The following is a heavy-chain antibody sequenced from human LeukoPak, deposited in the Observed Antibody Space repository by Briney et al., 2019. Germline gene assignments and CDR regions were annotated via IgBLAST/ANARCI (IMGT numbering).Heavy chain of an antibody. J-gene: IGHJ5*02. V-gene: IGHV1-69*05. Sequence: ASVKVSCKASGGTFSSYAISWVRQAPGQGLEWMGGITPIFGTANYAQKFQGRVTITTDESTSTAYMELSSLRSEDTAVYYCARGGVAVPNWFDPWGQGTLVTVSS. D-gene: IGHD6-19*01. CDR3: ARGGVAVPNWFDP. CDR1: GGTFSSYA. CDR2: ITPIFGTA.